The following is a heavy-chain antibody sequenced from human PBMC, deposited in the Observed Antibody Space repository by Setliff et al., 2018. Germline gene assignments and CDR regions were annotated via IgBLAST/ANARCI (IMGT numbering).Heavy chain of an antibody. CDR1: GFTFSTYG. J-gene: IGHJ3*02. CDR3: ARGIAAAGTYDAFDI. D-gene: IGHD6-13*01. CDR2: ISSSSSTI. V-gene: IGHV3-48*01. Sequence: GGSLRLSCAASGFTFSTYGLNWVRQAPGKGLEWVSYISSSSSTIYYADSVKGRFTISRDNAKNSLYLQMNSLRAEDTAVYYCARGIAAAGTYDAFDIWGQGTMVTVSS.